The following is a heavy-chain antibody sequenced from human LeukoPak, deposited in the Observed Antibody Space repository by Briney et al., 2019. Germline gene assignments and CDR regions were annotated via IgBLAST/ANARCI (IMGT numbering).Heavy chain of an antibody. J-gene: IGHJ6*03. Sequence: SETLSLTCAVYGGSFSGYYWSWIRQPPGKGLEWIGEINHSGSTNYNPSLKSRVTISVDTSKNQFSLKLSSVTAADTAVYYCARGVAGRPQRRQNYYYYMDVWGKGTTVTISS. CDR1: GGSFSGYY. CDR3: ARGVAGRPQRRQNYYYYMDV. CDR2: INHSGST. V-gene: IGHV4-34*01. D-gene: IGHD6-25*01.